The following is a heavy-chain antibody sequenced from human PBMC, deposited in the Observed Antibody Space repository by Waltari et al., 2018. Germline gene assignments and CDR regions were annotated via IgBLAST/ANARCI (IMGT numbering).Heavy chain of an antibody. D-gene: IGHD3-10*01. CDR2: IYSGGTT. Sequence: EVQLVESGGGLIQPGGSLRLSCAASGFTVSRHYLTWVRQAPGKGLEWVSVIYSGGTTYYADSVKGRFTISRDNSKNTLYLQMNRLTAEDTAVYYCARATYSYGSGSYPFDYWGQGTLVTVSS. V-gene: IGHV3-53*01. CDR1: GFTVSRHY. CDR3: ARATYSYGSGSYPFDY. J-gene: IGHJ4*02.